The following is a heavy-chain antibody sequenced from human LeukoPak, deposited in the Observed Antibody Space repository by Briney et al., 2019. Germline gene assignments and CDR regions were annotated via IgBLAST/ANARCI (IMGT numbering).Heavy chain of an antibody. Sequence: GGSLRLSCAASGFTFSSYAMSWVRQAPGKGLEWVSSISGNSGSTYYADSVKGRFTISRDNSKNTVYLQMNSLRAEDTAVYYCAKVSTWAMVGATYFDYWGQGTLVTVSS. CDR1: GFTFSSYA. CDR2: ISGNSGST. V-gene: IGHV3-23*01. J-gene: IGHJ4*02. D-gene: IGHD1-26*01. CDR3: AKVSTWAMVGATYFDY.